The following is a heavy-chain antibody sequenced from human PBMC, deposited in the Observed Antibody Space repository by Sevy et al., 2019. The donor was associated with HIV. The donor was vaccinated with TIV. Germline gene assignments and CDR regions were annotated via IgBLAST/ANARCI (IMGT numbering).Heavy chain of an antibody. D-gene: IGHD3-22*01. CDR1: GFTFSSYG. V-gene: IGHV3-33*01. CDR2: IWYDGSNK. CDR3: ARGYYDSSGFGSDAFDI. Sequence: GGSLRLSCAASGFTFSSYGMHWVRQAPGKGLEWVAVIWYDGSNKYYADSVKGRFTISRDNSKNTLYLQMNSLRAEDTAVDYCARGYYDSSGFGSDAFDIWGQGTMVTVSS. J-gene: IGHJ3*02.